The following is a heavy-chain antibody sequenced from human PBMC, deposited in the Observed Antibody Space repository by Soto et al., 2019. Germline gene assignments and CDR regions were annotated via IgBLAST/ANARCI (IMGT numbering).Heavy chain of an antibody. J-gene: IGHJ6*02. CDR1: GFTFSSYA. Sequence: QVQLVESGGGVVQPGRSLRLSCAASGFTFSSYAMQWVRQAPGKGLEWVAVISYDGSNKYYADSVKGRFTISRDNSKNTLYLQMNSLRAEDTAVYYCARTPIYYSGYDHYYYYGMDVWGQGTTVTVSS. CDR3: ARTPIYYSGYDHYYYYGMDV. V-gene: IGHV3-30-3*01. CDR2: ISYDGSNK. D-gene: IGHD5-12*01.